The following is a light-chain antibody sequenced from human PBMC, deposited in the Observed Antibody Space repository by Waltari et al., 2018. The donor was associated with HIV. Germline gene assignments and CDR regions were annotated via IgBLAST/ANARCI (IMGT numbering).Light chain of an antibody. CDR1: QLGDKF. CDR2: HDS. J-gene: IGLJ2*01. CDR3: QAWDRSVV. V-gene: IGLV3-1*01. Sequence: SYEPTQPPSVSVSPAQTASITCSGDQLGDKFVCWYQQRPGQPPVLVMYHDSTRPSGIPVRFSGSNSGTTATLTITGNQSMDEADYYCQAWDRSVVFGGGTKLTVL.